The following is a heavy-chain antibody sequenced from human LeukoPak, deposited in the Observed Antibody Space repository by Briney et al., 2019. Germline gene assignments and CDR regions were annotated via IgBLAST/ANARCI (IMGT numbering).Heavy chain of an antibody. CDR1: GGSISSYY. CDR3: TRDTYSGSYYDY. V-gene: IGHV4-59*01. D-gene: IGHD1-26*01. CDR2: IYYSGST. J-gene: IGHJ4*02. Sequence: SETLSLTCTVSGGSISSYYWSWIRQPPGKGLEWIGYIYYSGSTNYNPSLKSRVTISVDTSKNQFSLKLSSVTAADTAVYYCTRDTYSGSYYDYWGQGTLVTVSS.